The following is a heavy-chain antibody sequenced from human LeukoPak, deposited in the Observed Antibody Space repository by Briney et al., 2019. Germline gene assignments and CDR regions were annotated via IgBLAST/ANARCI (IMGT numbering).Heavy chain of an antibody. CDR3: ARDGGDDNSDFDI. CDR1: GFTFNDAL. J-gene: IGHJ3*02. V-gene: IGHV3-72*01. Sequence: PGGSLRLSCAAPGFTFNDALMEWVRQAPGLVLGRVRRSRKKAMIYAPVYSACVKGRCIISRPKNSMYPQMNGLKTEETAVYYCARDGGDDNSDFDIWGHGPLVTVSS. CDR2: SRKKAMIYAP. D-gene: IGHD3-22*01.